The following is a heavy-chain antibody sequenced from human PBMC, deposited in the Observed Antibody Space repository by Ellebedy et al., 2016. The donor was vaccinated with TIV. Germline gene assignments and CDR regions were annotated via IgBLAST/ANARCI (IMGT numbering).Heavy chain of an antibody. CDR1: GGSISSTNW. CDR3: ARVHITMMDYYYCGMDV. V-gene: IGHV4-4*02. D-gene: IGHD3-22*01. J-gene: IGHJ6*02. CDR2: IFHSGST. Sequence: MPSETLSLTCAVSGGSISSTNWWRWVRQPPGKGLEWIGEIFHSGSTNYNPSLKSRVTISVDKSKNQFSLKLSSVNAADTAVYYCARVHITMMDYYYCGMDVWGQGTTVTVSS.